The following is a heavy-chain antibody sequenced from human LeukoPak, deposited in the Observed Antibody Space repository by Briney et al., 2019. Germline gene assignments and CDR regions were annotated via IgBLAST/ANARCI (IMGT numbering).Heavy chain of an antibody. J-gene: IGHJ4*02. V-gene: IGHV4-31*03. Sequence: KPSETLSLTCTVSGGSISSGGYYWSWIRQHPGKGLEWIGYIYYSGSTYYNPSLKSRVTISVDTSKNQFSLKLSSVTAADTAVYYCARDTYYYDSIDYWGQGTLVTVSS. CDR1: GGSISSGGYY. CDR2: IYYSGST. CDR3: ARDTYYYDSIDY. D-gene: IGHD3-22*01.